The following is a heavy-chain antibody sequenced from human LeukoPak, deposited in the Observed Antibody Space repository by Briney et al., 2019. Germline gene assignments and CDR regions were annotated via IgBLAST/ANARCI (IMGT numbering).Heavy chain of an antibody. Sequence: PGGSLRLSCAASRLSFNVYAMHWVRQAPGKGLEWVAVIWFDGSSKYYADSVKGRFTISRDNSKNTLYLQMNSLTAEDTAVYYCARAQSASFPFDYWGQGTLVTVSS. J-gene: IGHJ4*02. CDR3: ARAQSASFPFDY. CDR2: IWFDGSSK. D-gene: IGHD1-26*01. CDR1: RLSFNVYA. V-gene: IGHV3-33*01.